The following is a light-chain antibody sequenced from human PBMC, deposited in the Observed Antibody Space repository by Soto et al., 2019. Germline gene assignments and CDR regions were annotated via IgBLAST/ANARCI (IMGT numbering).Light chain of an antibody. CDR1: QSIASY. J-gene: IGKJ1*01. V-gene: IGKV1-39*01. Sequence: IQVTQSPSSLSASVGDRVTITCRASQSIASYFNWYQQKPGRAPNLLISAASSLQSGVPSRFSGSGSGTDFTLTISSLQPEDFATYYCQQSSSTPWTFGQGTKV. CDR2: AAS. CDR3: QQSSSTPWT.